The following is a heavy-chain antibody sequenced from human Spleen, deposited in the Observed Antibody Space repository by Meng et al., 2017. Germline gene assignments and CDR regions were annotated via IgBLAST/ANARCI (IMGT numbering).Heavy chain of an antibody. CDR2: IHTSGNT. D-gene: IGHD6-19*01. V-gene: IGHV4-4*07. CDR1: GGSISNYY. Sequence: SETLSLTCTVSGGSISNYYWNWIRQPAGKGLEWIGRIHTSGNTNYNPSLKNRVTMSLDTSKNQFSLNLSSVTAADTGVYHCARDFRGYSSRAFDIWGQGTMVTVSS. CDR3: ARDFRGYSSRAFDI. J-gene: IGHJ3*02.